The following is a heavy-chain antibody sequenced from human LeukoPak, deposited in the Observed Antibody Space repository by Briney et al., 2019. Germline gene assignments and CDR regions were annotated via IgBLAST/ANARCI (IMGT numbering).Heavy chain of an antibody. Sequence: SGTLSLTCAVSGGSISSSNWWSWVRQPPGKGLEWIGEIYHSGSTNYNPSLKSRVTISVDTSKNQFSLKLSSVTAADTAVYYCARDPGGYSGSLYFDYWGQGTLVTVSS. D-gene: IGHD1-26*01. CDR3: ARDPGGYSGSLYFDY. CDR2: IYHSGST. V-gene: IGHV4-4*02. CDR1: GGSISSSNW. J-gene: IGHJ4*02.